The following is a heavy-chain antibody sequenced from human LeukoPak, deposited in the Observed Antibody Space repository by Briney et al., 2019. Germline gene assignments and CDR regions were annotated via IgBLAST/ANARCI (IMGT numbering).Heavy chain of an antibody. V-gene: IGHV3-53*04. CDR1: GFTFSSYA. J-gene: IGHJ4*02. Sequence: GGSLRLSCSASGFTFSSYAMHWVRQAPGKGLEWVSVIYSGGSTYYADSVKGRFTISRHNSKDTLYLQMNSLRAEDTAVYYCARARKGYYFDYWGQGTLVTVSS. CDR2: IYSGGST. CDR3: ARARKGYYFDY.